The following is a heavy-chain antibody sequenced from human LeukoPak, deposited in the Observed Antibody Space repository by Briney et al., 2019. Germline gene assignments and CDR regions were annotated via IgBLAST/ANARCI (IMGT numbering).Heavy chain of an antibody. CDR2: IKQDGSEK. CDR1: GFTFSSYW. J-gene: IGHJ5*02. Sequence: PGGSLRLSCAASGFTFSSYWMSWVRQAPGKGLEWVANIKQDGSEKYYVDSVKGRFTISRNNAQNSLYLQMNSLRAEDTAVYYCARGPSGFCSSTSCWFDPWGQGTWSPSPQ. D-gene: IGHD2-2*01. CDR3: ARGPSGFCSSTSCWFDP. V-gene: IGHV3-7*03.